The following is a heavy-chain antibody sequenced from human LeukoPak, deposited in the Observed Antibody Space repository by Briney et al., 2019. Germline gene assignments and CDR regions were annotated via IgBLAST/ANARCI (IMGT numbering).Heavy chain of an antibody. CDR1: GGSFSGYY. J-gene: IGHJ4*02. CDR3: ARRAPIAAAGGGIGYYFDY. CDR2: INHSGST. D-gene: IGHD6-13*01. V-gene: IGHV4-34*01. Sequence: SETLSLTCAVYGGSFSGYYWSWIRQPPGKGLEWIGEINHSGSTNYNPSLKSRVTISVDTSKNQFSLKLSSVTAADTAVYYCARRAPIAAAGGGIGYYFDYWGQGTLVTVSS.